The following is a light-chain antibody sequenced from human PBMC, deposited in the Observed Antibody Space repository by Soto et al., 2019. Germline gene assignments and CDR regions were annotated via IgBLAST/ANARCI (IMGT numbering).Light chain of an antibody. Sequence: DIQMTQSPTSLSASIGDRVTISCQASQDITTSLNWYQQKAGKAPKVLIYDASNLETGVPSRFSGTGSGTEFTLTISTLQPEDVATYYCQQFAHLPTFGGGTKVDIK. CDR2: DAS. CDR1: QDITTS. J-gene: IGKJ4*01. V-gene: IGKV1-33*01. CDR3: QQFAHLPT.